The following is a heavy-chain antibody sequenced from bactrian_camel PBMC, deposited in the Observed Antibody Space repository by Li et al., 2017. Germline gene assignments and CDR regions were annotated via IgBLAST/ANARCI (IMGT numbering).Heavy chain of an antibody. CDR3: AAALGPPGSTWPPSCASFDVIQY. CDR2: IWRGSGST. D-gene: IGHD6*01. Sequence: VQLVESGGGSVQAGGSLRLSCTASGRTVSNMCIGWFRQAPGKEREGVACIWRGSGSTYYADSVKGRFTISQDSAKNTVYLQMNSLKPEDTAIYYCAAALGPPGSTWPPSCASFDVIQYWGQGTQVTVS. J-gene: IGHJ4*01. CDR1: GRTVSNMC. V-gene: IGHV3-3*01.